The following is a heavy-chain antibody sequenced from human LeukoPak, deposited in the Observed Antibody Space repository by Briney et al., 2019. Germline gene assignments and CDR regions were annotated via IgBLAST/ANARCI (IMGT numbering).Heavy chain of an antibody. J-gene: IGHJ3*02. CDR1: GFTFSDYY. CDR2: ISSSGSTI. CDR3: ARGSGYHGSVSSDVAFDI. Sequence: GGSLRLSCAASGFTFSDYYMSWIRQAPGKGLEWVSYISSSGSTIYYADSVKGRFTISRDNAKNSLYLQMNSLRAEDTAVYYCARGSGYHGSVSSDVAFDIWGQGTMVTVSS. D-gene: IGHD3-10*01. V-gene: IGHV3-11*01.